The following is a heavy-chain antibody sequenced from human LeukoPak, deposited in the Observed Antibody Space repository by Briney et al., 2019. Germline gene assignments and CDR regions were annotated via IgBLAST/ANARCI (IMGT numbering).Heavy chain of an antibody. CDR2: ITNTGSIM. V-gene: IGHV3-48*03. CDR3: VRDVVGYSTDY. D-gene: IGHD2/OR15-2a*01. Sequence: GGSLRLSCAASGFTFSTYQMNWVRQAPGKGLEWVSYITNTGSIMFYADSVKGRFTISRDNAKNSLYLQMNSLRAEDTAVYYCVRDVVGYSTDYWGQGTLVTVSS. CDR1: GFTFSTYQ. J-gene: IGHJ4*02.